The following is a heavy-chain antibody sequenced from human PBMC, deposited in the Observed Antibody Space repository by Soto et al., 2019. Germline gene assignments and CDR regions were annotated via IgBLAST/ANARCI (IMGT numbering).Heavy chain of an antibody. D-gene: IGHD2-15*01. CDR3: ARIVVVVAAFDY. J-gene: IGHJ4*02. CDR1: GGSISSGGYY. V-gene: IGHV4-31*03. Sequence: TLSLTCTVSGGSISSGGYYWSWIRQHPGKGLEWIGYIYYSGSTYYNPSLKSRVTISVDTSKNQFSLKLSSVTAADTAVYYCARIVVVVAAFDYWGQGTLVTVSS. CDR2: IYYSGST.